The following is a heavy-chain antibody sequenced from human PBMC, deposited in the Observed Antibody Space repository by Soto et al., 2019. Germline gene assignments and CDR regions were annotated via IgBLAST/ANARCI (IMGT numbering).Heavy chain of an antibody. J-gene: IGHJ5*02. D-gene: IGHD3-3*01. V-gene: IGHV1-3*01. Sequence: ASVKVSCKASGYTFTNHAIHWVRQAPGQGLEWMGWINAGKGDTKYPQRFQDRVTITRDTSASTAYMELSSLRSEDTAVYYCAREIDFWSGYYPTHWFDPWGQGTLVTVSS. CDR1: GYTFTNHA. CDR2: INAGKGDT. CDR3: AREIDFWSGYYPTHWFDP.